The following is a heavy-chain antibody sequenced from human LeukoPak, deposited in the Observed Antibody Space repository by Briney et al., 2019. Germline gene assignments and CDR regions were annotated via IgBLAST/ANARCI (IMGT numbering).Heavy chain of an antibody. J-gene: IGHJ4*02. CDR3: ARSRIRGVVRGVITD. CDR2: IYYSGRT. CDR1: GGSITKYY. D-gene: IGHD3-10*01. V-gene: IGHV4-59*12. Sequence: SETLSLTCTVSGGSITKYYWSWIRQPPGKGLEWIGYIYYSGRTHYNPSLKSPVTISVDTSKNQFSLNLSSVTAADTAVYYCARSRIRGVVRGVITDWGQGTLVTVSS.